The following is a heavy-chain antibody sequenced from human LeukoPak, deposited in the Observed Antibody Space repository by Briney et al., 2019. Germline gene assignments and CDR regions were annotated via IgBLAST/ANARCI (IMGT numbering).Heavy chain of an antibody. CDR1: GYSFTSYW. CDR3: ARQRGYSGYDSDNWFDP. Sequence: GESLKISYKGSGYSFTSYWIGRVRKMPGKGLEWMGIIYPGDSDTRYSPSFQGQVTISADKSISTAYLQWSSLKASDTAMYYCARQRGYSGYDSDNWFDPWGQGTLVTVSS. J-gene: IGHJ5*02. D-gene: IGHD5-12*01. V-gene: IGHV5-51*01. CDR2: IYPGDSDT.